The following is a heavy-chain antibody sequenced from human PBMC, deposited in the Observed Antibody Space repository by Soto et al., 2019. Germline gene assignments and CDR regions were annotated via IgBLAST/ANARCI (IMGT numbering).Heavy chain of an antibody. CDR3: ARSAEYDSSGYYYLNWFDP. Sequence: GGSLRLSCAASGFTFSSYSMNWVRQAPGKGLEWVSYISSSSSTIYYADSVKGRFTISRDNAKNSLYLQMNSLRAEDTAVYYCARSAEYDSSGYYYLNWFDPWGQGTLVTVSS. CDR1: GFTFSSYS. V-gene: IGHV3-48*01. CDR2: ISSSSSTI. D-gene: IGHD3-22*01. J-gene: IGHJ5*02.